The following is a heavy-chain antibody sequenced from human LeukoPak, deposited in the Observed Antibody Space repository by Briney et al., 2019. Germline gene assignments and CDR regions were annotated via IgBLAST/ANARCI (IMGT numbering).Heavy chain of an antibody. CDR1: GGSISSGGYY. CDR3: ARGDGYNYSDY. CDR2: IYYSGST. Sequence: SETLSLTCTVSGGSISSGGYYWSWIRQHPGKGLEWIGYIYYSGSTYCNPSLKSRVTVSVDTSKNQFSLKLSSVTAADTAVYYCARGDGYNYSDYWGQGTLVTVSS. J-gene: IGHJ4*02. V-gene: IGHV4-31*03. D-gene: IGHD5-24*01.